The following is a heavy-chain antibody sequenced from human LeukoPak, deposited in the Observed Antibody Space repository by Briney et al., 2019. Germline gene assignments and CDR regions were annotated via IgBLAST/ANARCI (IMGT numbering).Heavy chain of an antibody. V-gene: IGHV3-66*01. CDR2: IYSGGST. D-gene: IGHD6-19*01. J-gene: IGHJ2*01. CDR3: ARGVGSSLSEDWYFDL. CDR1: GFTVSSNY. Sequence: SGGSLRLSCAASGFTVSSNYMSWVRQAPGKGLEWVSVIYSGGSTYYADPVKGRFTISRDNSKNTLYLQMNSLRAEDTAVYYCARGVGSSLSEDWYFDLWGRGTLVTVSS.